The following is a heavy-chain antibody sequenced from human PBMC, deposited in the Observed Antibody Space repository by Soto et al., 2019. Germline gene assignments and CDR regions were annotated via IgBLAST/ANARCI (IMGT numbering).Heavy chain of an antibody. CDR2: ISAYNGNT. V-gene: IGHV1-18*04. D-gene: IGHD3-22*01. J-gene: IGHJ3*02. Sequence: ASVKVSCKASGYTFTSYGISWVRQAPGQGLEWMGWISAYNGNTNYAQKLQGRVTMTTDTSTSTAYMELRSLRPDDTAVYYCAREPAYYYDSSGYDAALDAFDIWGQGTMVTVS. CDR3: AREPAYYYDSSGYDAALDAFDI. CDR1: GYTFTSYG.